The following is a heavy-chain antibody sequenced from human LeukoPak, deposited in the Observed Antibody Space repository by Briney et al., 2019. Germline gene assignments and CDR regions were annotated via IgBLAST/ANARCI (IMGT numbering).Heavy chain of an antibody. Sequence: PSETLSLTCTVSGGSISSYYWSWIRQPPGKGLEWIGYIYYSGSTNYNPSLKSRVTISVDTSKNQLSLKLSSVTAADTAVYYCARSSYSGYESDYWGQGTLVTVSS. CDR2: IYYSGST. D-gene: IGHD5-12*01. V-gene: IGHV4-59*01. J-gene: IGHJ4*02. CDR3: ARSSYSGYESDY. CDR1: GGSISSYY.